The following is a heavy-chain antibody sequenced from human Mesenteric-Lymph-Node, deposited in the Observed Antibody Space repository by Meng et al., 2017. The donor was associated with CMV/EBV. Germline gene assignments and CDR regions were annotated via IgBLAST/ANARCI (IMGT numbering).Heavy chain of an antibody. J-gene: IGHJ4*02. CDR1: NW. V-gene: IGHV4-4*02. D-gene: IGHD3-3*01. CDR2: IYHSGST. Sequence: NWWSWVRQPPGKGLEWIGEIYHSGSTNYNPSLKSRVTISVDTSKNQFSLKLSSVTAADTAVYYCARVRRMLIRFLEWSTKRPYYFDYWGQGTLVTVSS. CDR3: ARVRRMLIRFLEWSTKRPYYFDY.